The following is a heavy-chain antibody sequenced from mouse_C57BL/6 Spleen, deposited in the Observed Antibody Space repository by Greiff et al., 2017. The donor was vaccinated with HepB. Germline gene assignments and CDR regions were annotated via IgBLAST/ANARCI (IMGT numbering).Heavy chain of an antibody. CDR2: INPYNGGT. J-gene: IGHJ4*01. CDR3: ARGRQSGGMDY. Sequence: EVQVVESGPVLVKPGASVKMSCKASGYTFTDYYMNWVKQSHGKSLEWIGVINPYNGGTSYNQKFKGKATLTVDKSSSTAYMELNSLTSEDSAVYYCARGRQSGGMDYWGQGTSVTVSS. D-gene: IGHD3-2*01. V-gene: IGHV1-19*01. CDR1: GYTFTDYY.